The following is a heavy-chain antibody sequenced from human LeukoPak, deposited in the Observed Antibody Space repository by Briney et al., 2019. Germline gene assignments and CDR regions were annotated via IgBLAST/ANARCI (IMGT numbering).Heavy chain of an antibody. Sequence: GGSLRLSCAASGFTFSNYAMNWVRQAPGKGLEWVSSISSSSSYIYYADSVKGRFTISRDNAKNSLYLQMNSLRAEDTAVYYCARGADSSGYYYYFDYWGQGTLVTVSS. CDR3: ARGADSSGYYYYFDY. V-gene: IGHV3-21*01. CDR1: GFTFSNYA. D-gene: IGHD3-22*01. CDR2: ISSSSSYI. J-gene: IGHJ4*02.